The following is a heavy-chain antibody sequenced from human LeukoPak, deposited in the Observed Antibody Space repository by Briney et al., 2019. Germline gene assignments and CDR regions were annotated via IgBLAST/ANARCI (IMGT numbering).Heavy chain of an antibody. CDR1: GFTLSSYS. Sequence: GSLRLSCAASGFTLSSYSMNWVRQAPGKGLEWVSSISSSSSYIYYAGSVKGRFTISRDNAKNSLYLQMNSLRAEDTAVYYCARDSSFDYWGQGTLVTVSS. D-gene: IGHD6-13*01. J-gene: IGHJ4*02. V-gene: IGHV3-21*01. CDR2: ISSSSSYI. CDR3: ARDSSFDY.